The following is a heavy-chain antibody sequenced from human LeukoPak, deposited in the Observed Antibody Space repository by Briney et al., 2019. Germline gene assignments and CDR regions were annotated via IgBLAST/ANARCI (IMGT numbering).Heavy chain of an antibody. J-gene: IGHJ4*02. CDR2: ISSSSSYI. D-gene: IGHD1-26*01. V-gene: IGHV3-21*01. CDR3: ARGSEVGATDY. CDR1: GFTFSSYS. Sequence: GGSLRLSCAASGFTFSSYSMNWVRQAPGKGLEWVSSISSSSSYIYYADSVKGRFTISRDNAKNLLYLQMNSLRAEDTAVYYCARGSEVGATDYWGQGTLVTVSS.